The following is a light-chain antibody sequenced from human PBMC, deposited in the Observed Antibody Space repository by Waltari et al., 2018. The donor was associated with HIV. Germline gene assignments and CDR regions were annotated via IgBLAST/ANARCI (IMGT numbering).Light chain of an antibody. V-gene: IGKV2D-29*01. CDR3: MQSAQFPLT. J-gene: IGKJ4*01. Sequence: EIVMTQTPPFLSVAPGQAASISCKSSETLLQSDGKTYFYWYVQKTGQPPQLLLYEVSNRFTGVPDRFIGSGSGTDFTLILGRVEAEDVGVYYCMQSAQFPLTFGGGTKVEIK. CDR1: ETLLQSDGKTY. CDR2: EVS.